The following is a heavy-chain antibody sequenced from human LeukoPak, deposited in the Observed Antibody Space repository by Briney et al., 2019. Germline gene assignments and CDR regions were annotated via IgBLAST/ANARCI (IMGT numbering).Heavy chain of an antibody. D-gene: IGHD1-26*01. J-gene: IGHJ4*02. CDR3: TKRVKYGGTWDHFAD. V-gene: IGHV3-23*01. CDR2: VNADGGNT. Sequence: GGSLRLTCAASGFTFANYRMSWVRQDPGKGLEWVSTVNADGGNTYYADAVKGRFTISRDNSKSTLILQMNSLRVEDTALYYCTKRVKYGGTWDHFADWGQGTLVTVSS. CDR1: GFTFANYR.